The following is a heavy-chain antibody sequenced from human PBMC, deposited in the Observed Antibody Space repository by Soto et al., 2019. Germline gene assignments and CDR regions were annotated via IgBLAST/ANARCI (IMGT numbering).Heavy chain of an antibody. CDR1: GFTFSDYY. CDR2: ISGSGLTM. CDR3: ARDATPRGYSYDLNFDY. V-gene: IGHV3-11*01. Sequence: GGSLRLSCAASGFTFSDYYMSWIRQTPGKGLEWVSYISGSGLTMFYADSVKGRFTISRDSAKNSLYLQMVSLRAEDTAVYYCARDATPRGYSYDLNFDYWGPGTLVTVSS. J-gene: IGHJ4*02. D-gene: IGHD5-18*01.